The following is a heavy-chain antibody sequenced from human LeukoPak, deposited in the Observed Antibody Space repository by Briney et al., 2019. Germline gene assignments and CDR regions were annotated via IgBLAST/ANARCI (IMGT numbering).Heavy chain of an antibody. CDR1: GFTFSSYA. J-gene: IGHJ4*02. Sequence: GGSLRLSCAASGFTFSSYAMHWVRQAPGKGLEWVAVISYDGSNKYYADSVKGRFTISRDNSKNTLYLQMNSLGAEDTAVYYCARLAYCGGDCYPGSRDFDYWGQGTLVTVSS. CDR2: ISYDGSNK. D-gene: IGHD2-21*02. CDR3: ARLAYCGGDCYPGSRDFDY. V-gene: IGHV3-30-3*01.